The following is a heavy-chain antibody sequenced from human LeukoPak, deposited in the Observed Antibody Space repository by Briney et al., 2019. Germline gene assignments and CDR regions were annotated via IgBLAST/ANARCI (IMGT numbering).Heavy chain of an antibody. CDR2: IGSNGDST. D-gene: IGHD5-12*01. CDR1: GFTFSSHA. V-gene: IGHV3-64*05. J-gene: IGHJ4*02. Sequence: GGSLRLSCSASGFTFSSHAMHWVRQAPGKGLEYVSAIGSNGDSTYYADSVKGRFTISRDNSKNTLYFQMSSLRAEDTAVYYCVKSPIVATTFDYWGQGTLVTVSS. CDR3: VKSPIVATTFDY.